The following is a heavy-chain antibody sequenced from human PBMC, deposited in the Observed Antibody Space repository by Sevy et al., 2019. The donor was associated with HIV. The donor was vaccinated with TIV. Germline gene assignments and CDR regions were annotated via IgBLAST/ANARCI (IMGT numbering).Heavy chain of an antibody. Sequence: GGSLRLSCAASAFTFSSYGMHWVRQAPGKGLEWVAVISYDGSNKYYADSVKGRFTISRDNSKNTLYLQMNSLRAEDTAVYYCAKVEEQWELRGPYYWGQGTLVTVSS. J-gene: IGHJ4*02. D-gene: IGHD1-26*01. V-gene: IGHV3-30*18. CDR3: AKVEEQWELRGPYY. CDR2: ISYDGSNK. CDR1: AFTFSSYG.